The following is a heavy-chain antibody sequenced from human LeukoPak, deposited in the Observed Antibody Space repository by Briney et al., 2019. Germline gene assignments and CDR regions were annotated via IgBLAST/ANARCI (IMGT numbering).Heavy chain of an antibody. D-gene: IGHD6-13*01. J-gene: IGHJ4*02. V-gene: IGHV1-46*01. CDR1: GYTFTSYY. CDR2: INPSGGST. Sequence: GASVKVPCKASGYTFTSYYMHWVRQAPGQGLEWMGIINPSGGSTSYAQKFQGRVTMTRDTSTSTVYMELSSLRSEDTAVYYCARSVAAAGGLGYWGQGTLVTVSS. CDR3: ARSVAAAGGLGY.